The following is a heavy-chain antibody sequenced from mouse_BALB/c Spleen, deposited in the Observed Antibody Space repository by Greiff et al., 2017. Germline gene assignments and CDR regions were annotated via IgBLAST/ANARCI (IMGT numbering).Heavy chain of an antibody. CDR1: GFTFSSFG. V-gene: IGHV5-17*02. Sequence: DVKLVESGGGLVQPGGSRKLSCAASGFTFSSFGMHWVRQAPEKGLEWVAYISSGSSTIYYADTVKGRFTISRDNPKNTLFLQMTSLRSEDTAMYYCARWTTGSYYYAMDYWGQGTSVTVSS. D-gene: IGHD2-12*01. J-gene: IGHJ4*01. CDR2: ISSGSSTI. CDR3: ARWTTGSYYYAMDY.